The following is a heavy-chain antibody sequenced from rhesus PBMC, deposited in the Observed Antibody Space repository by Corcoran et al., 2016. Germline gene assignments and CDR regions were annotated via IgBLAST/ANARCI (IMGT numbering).Heavy chain of an antibody. V-gene: IGHV4-93*01. CDR3: ASGPLSQLDY. CDR2: ILGSIGIT. Sequence: QVQLQESGPAVVKPSETLSLTCAVSGGSITIGNWWSWIRQSPGKGLEWTGGILGSIGITSPNRYLKRRVTISPDTSKNQFSLKLTSVTAADTAVYCCASGPLSQLDYWGQGVLVTVSS. CDR1: GGSITIGNW. J-gene: IGHJ4*01.